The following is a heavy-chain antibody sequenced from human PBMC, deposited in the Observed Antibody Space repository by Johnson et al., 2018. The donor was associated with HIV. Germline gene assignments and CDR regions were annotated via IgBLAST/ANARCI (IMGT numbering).Heavy chain of an antibody. V-gene: IGHV3-9*01. D-gene: IGHD3-22*01. CDR2: ISWNSATK. J-gene: IGHJ3*02. CDR1: GFIFHDLS. CDR3: ARNTHYFANSGPKGNAFDI. Sequence: VQLVESGRRLLPPGRSLRLSCPASGFIFHDLSMHWVRQAPGKGLQWAPGISWNSATKDHVVSVKDRFIISRDNAKNSMYLQMNSLRSEDTALYYCARNTHYFANSGPKGNAFDIWGQGTMVTVSS.